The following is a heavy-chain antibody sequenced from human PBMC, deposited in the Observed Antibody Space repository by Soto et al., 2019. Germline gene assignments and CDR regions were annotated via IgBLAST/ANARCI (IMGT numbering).Heavy chain of an antibody. Sequence: QVQLVQSGAEVKKPGASVKVSCKASGYTFTNYGINWMRQAPGQGLEWLGWVSAYNGERRYAQRVQARVIMTTDTSTTTAYMELRSLRSDDTAASYCSRGTSIPASGDYWGQGTLVTVSS. V-gene: IGHV1-18*01. CDR3: SRGTSIPASGDY. J-gene: IGHJ4*01. CDR1: GYTFTNYG. CDR2: VSAYNGER. D-gene: IGHD6-6*01.